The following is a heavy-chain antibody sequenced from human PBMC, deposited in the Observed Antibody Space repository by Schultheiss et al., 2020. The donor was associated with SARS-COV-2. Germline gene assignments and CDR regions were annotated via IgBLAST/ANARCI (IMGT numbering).Heavy chain of an antibody. V-gene: IGHV3-30*18. D-gene: IGHD2-8*01. CDR3: AKDEGFEVYAIPGLPFDY. Sequence: GGSLRLSCVVSGFTFDDYGMHWVRQAPGKGLEWVAVISYDGSNKYYADSVKGRFTISRDNSKNTLYLQMNSLRAEDTAVYYCAKDEGFEVYAIPGLPFDYWGQGTLVTVSS. J-gene: IGHJ4*02. CDR2: ISYDGSNK. CDR1: GFTFDDYG.